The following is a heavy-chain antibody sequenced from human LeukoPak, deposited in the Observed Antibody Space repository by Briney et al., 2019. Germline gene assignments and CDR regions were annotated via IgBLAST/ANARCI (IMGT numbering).Heavy chain of an antibody. CDR2: IYPGDSDT. V-gene: IGHV5-51*01. Sequence: GESLQISCKASGFRFSNYCIGWVRQLPGKCLEWMGIIYPGDSDTRYSPSFQGQVTISADKSISTAYLQWSSLKASDTAMYYCARRGRRDSSFDYWGQGTLVTVSS. CDR3: ARRGRRDSSFDY. J-gene: IGHJ4*02. CDR1: GFRFSNYC.